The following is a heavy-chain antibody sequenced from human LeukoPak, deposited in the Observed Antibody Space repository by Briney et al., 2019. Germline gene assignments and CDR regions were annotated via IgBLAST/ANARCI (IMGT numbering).Heavy chain of an antibody. CDR2: ISGSGGST. V-gene: IGHV3-23*01. CDR3: AKGRSYSGSYFNFDY. Sequence: GGSLRLSCAASGFTFSSYAMSWVRQAPGKGLEWVSAISGSGGSTYYADSVKGRFIISRDNSKNTLYLQMNSLRAEDTAVYYCAKGRSYSGSYFNFDYWGQGTLVTVPS. CDR1: GFTFSSYA. J-gene: IGHJ4*02. D-gene: IGHD1-26*01.